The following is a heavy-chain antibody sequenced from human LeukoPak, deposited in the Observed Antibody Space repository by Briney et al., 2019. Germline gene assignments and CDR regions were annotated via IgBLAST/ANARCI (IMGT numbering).Heavy chain of an antibody. CDR2: ITAGGGT. Sequence: PGGSLRLSCVASGFTFNNFALIWVRQAPGKGLEWVSSITAGGGTQYADAVKGRFTISRDSSKNTLYLYMNSLRADDTAVYFCARDPNGNYVGAFGFCGHGTMVTVSS. CDR3: ARDPNGNYVGAFGF. CDR1: GFTFNNFA. V-gene: IGHV3-23*01. D-gene: IGHD1-7*01. J-gene: IGHJ3*01.